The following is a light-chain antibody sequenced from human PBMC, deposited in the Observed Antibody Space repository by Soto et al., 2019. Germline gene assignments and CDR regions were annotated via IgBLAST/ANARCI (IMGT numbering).Light chain of an antibody. CDR2: KAS. CDR3: QQYNSYSPTWT. Sequence: DIPMTQSPSTLSASVGDRVTITCRASQSISSWLAWYQQKPGKAPKLLIYKASSLESGVPSRFSGSGSGIEFTLTISSLQPDDFATYYCQQYNSYSPTWTFGQGTKVEIK. CDR1: QSISSW. J-gene: IGKJ1*01. V-gene: IGKV1-5*03.